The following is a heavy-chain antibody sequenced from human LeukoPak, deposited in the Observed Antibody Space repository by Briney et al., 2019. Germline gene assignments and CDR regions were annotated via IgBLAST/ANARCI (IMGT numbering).Heavy chain of an antibody. J-gene: IGHJ4*02. D-gene: IGHD2-2*01. CDR2: ISWNRGTI. CDR1: GFSFYDYA. Sequence: GGSLRLSCVASGFSFYDYAMHWVRQAPGKGLEWVSGISWNRGTIGYADSVKGRFTISRDNAKNSLYLQMNSLRAEDTALYYCVKGGCSSISCYCDYWGQGTLVTVFS. V-gene: IGHV3-9*01. CDR3: VKGGCSSISCYCDY.